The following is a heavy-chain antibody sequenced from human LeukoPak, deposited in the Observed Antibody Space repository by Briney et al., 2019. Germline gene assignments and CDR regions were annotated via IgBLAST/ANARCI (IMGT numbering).Heavy chain of an antibody. Sequence: SETLSLTCTVSGGSISTYYWSWVRQPPGKGLEWTGYIYYSGSTNYNPSLKSRVTISVDTSKNQFSLKLSSVTAADAAVYYCARTTRDYGSGSYFDYWGQGTLVTVSS. D-gene: IGHD3-10*01. CDR2: IYYSGST. CDR1: GGSISTYY. J-gene: IGHJ4*02. V-gene: IGHV4-59*08. CDR3: ARTTRDYGSGSYFDY.